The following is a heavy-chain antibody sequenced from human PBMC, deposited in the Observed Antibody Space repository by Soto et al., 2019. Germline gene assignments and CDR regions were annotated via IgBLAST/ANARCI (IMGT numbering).Heavy chain of an antibody. V-gene: IGHV5-51*01. CDR3: ARQGWFGANYYYYYGMDV. J-gene: IGHJ6*02. CDR2: IYPGDSDT. CDR1: GYSFTSYW. Sequence: HGESLKISCKGSGYSFTSYWIGWVRQMPGKGLEWMGIIYPGDSDTRYSPSFQGQVTISADKSISTAYLQWSSLKASDTAMYYCARQGWFGANYYYYYGMDVWGQGTTVTVSS. D-gene: IGHD3-10*01.